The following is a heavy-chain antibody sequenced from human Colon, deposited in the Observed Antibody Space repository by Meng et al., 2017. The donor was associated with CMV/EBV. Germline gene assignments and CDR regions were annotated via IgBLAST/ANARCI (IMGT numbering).Heavy chain of an antibody. J-gene: IGHJ4*02. D-gene: IGHD2-15*01. CDR2: IYGGGSST. V-gene: IGHV3-23*03. CDR1: GFTFSNYA. CDR3: AKGVSGPLYYFDY. Sequence: GESLKISCAVSGFTFSNYAMNWVRQAPGKGLEWVSVIYGGGSSTYYADSVEGRFTISRDNSKNTLFLQMNGLRADDTAVYYCAKGVSGPLYYFDYWGQGMLVTVSS.